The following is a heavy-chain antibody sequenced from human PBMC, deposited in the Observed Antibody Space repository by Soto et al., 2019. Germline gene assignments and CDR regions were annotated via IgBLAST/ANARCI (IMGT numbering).Heavy chain of an antibody. CDR2: IKSKTDGGTT. CDR3: TTYDYIRGNYRVRWAY. CDR1: GFSNSDSW. J-gene: IGHJ4*02. V-gene: IGHV3-15*01. D-gene: IGHD3-16*02. Sequence: EVQLVESGGGLVKPGGSLRVSCAASGFSNSDSWMSWVRQAPGKGLEWVARIKSKTDGGTTDYAAPVTGRFTISRDDSKNTLSLQMNSLKTEDTALYYCTTYDYIRGNYRVRWAYWGLGTMVTVSS.